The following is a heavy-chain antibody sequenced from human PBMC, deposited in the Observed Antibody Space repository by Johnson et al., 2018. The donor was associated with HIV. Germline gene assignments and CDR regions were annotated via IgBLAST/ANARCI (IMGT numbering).Heavy chain of an antibody. D-gene: IGHD3-10*01. V-gene: IGHV3-66*01. Sequence: VQLVESGGGLVKPGGSLRLSCAASGFTFINAWMSWVRQAPGKGLEWVSVIYSGGSTYYADSVKGRFTISRDNSKNTLYLQMNSLRAEDTAVYYCARWALGSFDIWGQGTMVTVS. CDR1: GFTFINAW. CDR3: ARWALGSFDI. J-gene: IGHJ3*02. CDR2: IYSGGST.